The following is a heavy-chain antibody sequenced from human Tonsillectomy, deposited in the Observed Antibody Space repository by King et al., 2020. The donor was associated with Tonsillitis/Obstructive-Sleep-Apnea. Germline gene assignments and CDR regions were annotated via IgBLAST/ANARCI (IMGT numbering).Heavy chain of an antibody. Sequence: VQLVESGGGLVQPGGSLRLSCAASGFTFSSYAMSWVRQAPGKGLEWVSAISGSGGSTYYADSVKGRFTISRDNSKNTLYLQMNSLRADDTAVYYCAKEDYSYSGSSHRGNYFDYWGQGTLVTVSS. CDR3: AKEDYSYSGSSHRGNYFDY. V-gene: IGHV3-23*04. CDR2: ISGSGGST. J-gene: IGHJ4*02. D-gene: IGHD6-6*01. CDR1: GFTFSSYA.